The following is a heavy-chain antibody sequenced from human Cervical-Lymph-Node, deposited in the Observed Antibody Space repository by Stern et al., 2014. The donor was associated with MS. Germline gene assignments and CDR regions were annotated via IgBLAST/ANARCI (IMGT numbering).Heavy chain of an antibody. D-gene: IGHD3-3*01. CDR2: INTNTGNA. V-gene: IGHV7-4-1*01. CDR3: ASHYDFWSASVAASWFDP. J-gene: IGHJ5*02. Sequence: QVQLVQSGSELKKPGASVRVSCKASGYTFISYALNWVRPAPGQGLEWMGWINTNTGNATYAQGFTGRSVFSMATSVSTAYLQLASLKAEDSAVYYGASHYDFWSASVAASWFDPWGQGTLVTVSS. CDR1: GYTFISYA.